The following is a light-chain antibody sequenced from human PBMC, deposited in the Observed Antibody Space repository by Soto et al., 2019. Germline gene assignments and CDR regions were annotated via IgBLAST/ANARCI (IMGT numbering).Light chain of an antibody. CDR3: QQSLTNPFT. J-gene: IGKJ3*01. CDR2: DAT. V-gene: IGKV1-39*01. Sequence: DIQMTQSPSSLSASVGDRVTITCRASQTFNNYLNWYQKKPGGPPRLLIYDATNLQTGIPSRFSGSGSGTEFTRTISSLHPKDFATYFCQQSLTNPFTFGPGTTVHVK. CDR1: QTFNNY.